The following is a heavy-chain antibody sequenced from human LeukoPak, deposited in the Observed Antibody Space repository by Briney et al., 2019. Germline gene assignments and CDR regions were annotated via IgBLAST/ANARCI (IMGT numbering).Heavy chain of an antibody. CDR3: ARGRQGAKSRYFDL. V-gene: IGHV3-64*01. CDR1: GIIFSNYA. Sequence: GGSLRLSCAASGIIFSNYAMHWVRQGPGKGLECISNISSGGGSTYYANSVKGRFTISRDNSKNTLYLQMCSLRAEDMAVYYCARGRQGAKSRYFDLWGRGTRVTVS. J-gene: IGHJ2*01. D-gene: IGHD1-26*01. CDR2: ISSGGGST.